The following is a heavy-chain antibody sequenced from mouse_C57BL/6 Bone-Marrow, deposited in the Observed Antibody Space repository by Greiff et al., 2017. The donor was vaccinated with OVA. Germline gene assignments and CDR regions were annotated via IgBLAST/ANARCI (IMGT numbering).Heavy chain of an antibody. J-gene: IGHJ4*01. V-gene: IGHV1-75*01. CDR3: ARDPYYYGSGYYAMDY. CDR1: GYTFTDYY. Sequence: QVQLQQSGPELVKPGASVKISCQASGYTFTDYYINWVKQRPGQGLEWIGWIFPGSGSTYYNEKFKGKATLTVDKSSSTAYMLLSSLTSEDSAVYFCARDPYYYGSGYYAMDYWGQGTSVTVSS. CDR2: IFPGSGST. D-gene: IGHD1-1*01.